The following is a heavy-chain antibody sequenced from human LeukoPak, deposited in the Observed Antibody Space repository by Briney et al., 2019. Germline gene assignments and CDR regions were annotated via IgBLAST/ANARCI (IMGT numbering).Heavy chain of an antibody. CDR1: GGSISSGGYS. Sequence: SETLSLTCAVSGGSISSGGYSLSWIRQPPGKGLEWIGYIYHSGSTYYNPSLKSRVTISVDRSKNQFSLKLSSVTAADTAVYYCARAKGRLSNWFDPWGQGTLVTVSS. CDR2: IYHSGST. J-gene: IGHJ5*02. CDR3: ARAKGRLSNWFDP. D-gene: IGHD3-10*01. V-gene: IGHV4-30-2*01.